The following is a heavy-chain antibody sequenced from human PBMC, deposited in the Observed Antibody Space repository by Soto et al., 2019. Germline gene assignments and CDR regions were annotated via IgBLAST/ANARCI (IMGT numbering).Heavy chain of an antibody. CDR2: FDPEDGET. V-gene: IGHV1-24*01. CDR3: ATGRYSSLYYYYGMDV. J-gene: IGHJ6*02. CDR1: GYTLTELS. D-gene: IGHD6-13*01. Sequence: ASVKVSCKVSGYTLTELSMHWVRQAPGKGLEWMGGFDPEDGETIYAQKFQGRVTMTEDTSTDTVYMELSSLRSEDTAVYYCATGRYSSLYYYYGMDVWGQGTTVTVSS.